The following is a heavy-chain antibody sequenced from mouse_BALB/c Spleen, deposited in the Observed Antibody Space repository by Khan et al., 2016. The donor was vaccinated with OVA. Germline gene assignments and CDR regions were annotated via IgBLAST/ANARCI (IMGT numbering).Heavy chain of an antibody. V-gene: IGHV1-9*01. D-gene: IGHD1-2*01. CDR3: ARCSYGYYALDY. CDR2: ILPGSGSS. Sequence: VQLQESGAELMKPGASVKISCKASGYTFNNYWIEWVKQRPGHGLEWIGEILPGSGSSKYNEKFKGKATFTAATSSNTAYMHLSSLTSEDAAVYSCARCSYGYYALDYWGQGTSVTVSS. CDR1: GYTFNNYW. J-gene: IGHJ4*01.